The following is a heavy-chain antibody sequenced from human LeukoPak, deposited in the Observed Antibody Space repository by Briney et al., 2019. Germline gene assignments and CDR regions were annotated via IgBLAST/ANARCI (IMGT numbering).Heavy chain of an antibody. CDR3: ARVGDSWFSDY. V-gene: IGHV3-74*01. D-gene: IGHD6-13*01. Sequence: GGSLRLSCAASGFTFSGYWMQWVRQAPGKGLVWVSRINGDGSGTSYADSVKGRFTISRDNAENTLYLQMNSLRADDTAVYYCARVGDSWFSDYWGQGTLVTVSS. CDR2: INGDGSGT. CDR1: GFTFSGYW. J-gene: IGHJ4*02.